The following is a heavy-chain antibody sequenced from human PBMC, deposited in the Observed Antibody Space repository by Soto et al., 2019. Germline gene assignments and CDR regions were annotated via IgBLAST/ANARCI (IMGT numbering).Heavy chain of an antibody. V-gene: IGHV4-4*07. J-gene: IGHJ5*02. CDR2: MQHTGNT. CDR3: AKDVSSRRGVDP. CDR1: GASIRSYH. D-gene: IGHD3-16*01. Sequence: QVQLQESGPGLVKPSETLSLTCAVSGASIRSYHWSWIRQPAGKGLEWIGRMQHTGNTNNNPSLKRRVTMSVHTAKNQISLKMTSVTAADTAVYFCAKDVSSRRGVDPWGQGILVIVSS.